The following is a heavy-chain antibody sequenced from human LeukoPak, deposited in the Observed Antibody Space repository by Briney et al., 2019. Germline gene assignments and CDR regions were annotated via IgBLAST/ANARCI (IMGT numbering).Heavy chain of an antibody. D-gene: IGHD2-21*02. CDR3: ARDLSGDLKPLDY. CDR2: INPDGGRT. CDR1: GYRFTNYY. Sequence: ASVKVSCKASGYRFTNYYVHWVRQAPGQGLEWMGIINPDGGRTTYAQKFQGRVTMTRDMSTSTVYMELSSLRSEDTAVYYCARDLSGDLKPLDYWGQGTPVTVSS. V-gene: IGHV1-46*01. J-gene: IGHJ4*02.